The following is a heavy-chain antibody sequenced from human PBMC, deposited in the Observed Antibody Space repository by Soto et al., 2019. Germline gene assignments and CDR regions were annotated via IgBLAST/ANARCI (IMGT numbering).Heavy chain of an antibody. V-gene: IGHV3-9*01. J-gene: IGHJ4*02. CDR3: ATGSSDSYPGSRLFDF. CDR2: INWNAGSI. CDR1: GFTFDDYA. D-gene: IGHD2-15*01. Sequence: GGSLRLSCAASGFTFDDYAMHWVRQAPGKGLEWVSVINWNAGSIGYADSVKGRFTISTDIAKNSLYLKINSLRAEDTALYYCATGSSDSYPGSRLFDFWGRGTLVTVYS.